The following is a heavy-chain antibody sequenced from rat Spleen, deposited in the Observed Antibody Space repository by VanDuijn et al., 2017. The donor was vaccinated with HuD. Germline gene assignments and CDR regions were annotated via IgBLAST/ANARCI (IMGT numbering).Heavy chain of an antibody. V-gene: IGHV5-22*01. CDR3: ARNNWFAY. CDR2: ISYEGSST. J-gene: IGHJ3*01. CDR1: GFTFSDYY. Sequence: EVQLVESGGGLVQPGRSLKLSCAASGFTFSDYYMAWVRQAPKKGLEWVASISYEGSSTYYGDSVKGRFTISRDNAKSTLYLQMNSLRSEDTATYYCARNNWFAYWGQGTLVTVSS.